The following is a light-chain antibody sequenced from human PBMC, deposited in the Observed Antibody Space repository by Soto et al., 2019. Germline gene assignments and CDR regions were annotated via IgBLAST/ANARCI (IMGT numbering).Light chain of an antibody. CDR3: QQYGSSPYT. V-gene: IGKV3-20*01. J-gene: IGKJ2*01. Sequence: EIVLTQSPRTLSLSPGERATLSCRASQSVSSSYLAWYQQKPGQAPSLLIYSASNRATGIPARFSGSGSGTDFTLTISRLEPEDFAVYYCQQYGSSPYTFGQGTKLEIK. CDR1: QSVSSSY. CDR2: SAS.